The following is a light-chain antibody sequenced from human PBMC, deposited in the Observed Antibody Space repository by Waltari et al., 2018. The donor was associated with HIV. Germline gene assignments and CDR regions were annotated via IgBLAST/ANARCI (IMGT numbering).Light chain of an antibody. CDR2: QDS. Sequence: SYELTQPPSVSVSPGQTASITCSGDTLGDKYACWYQQKQGQSPVLVIYQDSKRPSGIPERFSGSNSGNTATLTISGTQAMDEADYYCQAWDSSTYVFGTGTKVTVL. J-gene: IGLJ1*01. CDR1: TLGDKY. CDR3: QAWDSSTYV. V-gene: IGLV3-1*01.